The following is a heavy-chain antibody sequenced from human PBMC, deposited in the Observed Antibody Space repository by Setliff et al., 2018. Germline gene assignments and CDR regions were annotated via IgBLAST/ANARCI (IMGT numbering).Heavy chain of an antibody. Sequence: PGESLKISCKGSGYSFTRYWIGWVRQMPGKGLEWMGIIYPSDSDTRYSPSFQGQVTISADRSTRTAYLQWSSLKASDTAFYYCARSDYGDYFAWDSYGMDVWGQGTTVTVSS. CDR1: GYSFTRYW. CDR2: IYPSDSDT. V-gene: IGHV5-51*01. D-gene: IGHD4-17*01. J-gene: IGHJ6*02. CDR3: ARSDYGDYFAWDSYGMDV.